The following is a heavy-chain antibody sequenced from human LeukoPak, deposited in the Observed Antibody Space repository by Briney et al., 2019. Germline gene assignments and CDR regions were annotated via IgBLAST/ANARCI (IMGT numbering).Heavy chain of an antibody. CDR3: AKDSH. V-gene: IGHV3-9*01. Sequence: GGSLRLSCAASGFTFDDYAMHWVRQAPGKGLEWVSGISWNSGSIGYADSVKGRFTISRDNAKNSLYLQMNSLRAEDTVLYYCAKDSHWGQGTLVTVSS. CDR2: ISWNSGSI. CDR1: GFTFDDYA. J-gene: IGHJ4*02.